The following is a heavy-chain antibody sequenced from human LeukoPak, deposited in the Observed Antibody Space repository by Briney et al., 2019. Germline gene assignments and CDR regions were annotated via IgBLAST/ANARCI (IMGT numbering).Heavy chain of an antibody. CDR3: ARRADGYGFDDALDI. D-gene: IGHD5-18*01. CDR1: GGSISSYY. J-gene: IGHJ3*02. CDR2: IYYSGST. V-gene: IGHV4-59*08. Sequence: PSETLSLTCTVSGGSISSYYWSWIRQPPGKGLEWIGYIYYSGSTNYNPSLKSRVTISVDTSKNQFSLKLSSVTAADTAVYYCARRADGYGFDDALDIWGQGTMVTVSS.